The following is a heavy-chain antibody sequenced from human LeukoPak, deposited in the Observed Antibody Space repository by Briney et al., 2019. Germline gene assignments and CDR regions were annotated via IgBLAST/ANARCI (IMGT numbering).Heavy chain of an antibody. CDR1: GGSFSGSSYY. CDR2: MYYSGST. CDR3: ARHFDRDGYKSNAFDI. V-gene: IGHV4-39*01. J-gene: IGHJ3*02. Sequence: PSETLSLTXTVSGGSFSGSSYYWGWIRQPPGKGLEWIGSMYYSGSTYYNASLRSRVTISVDTSKNQFSLKLSSVTAADTAVYYCARHFDRDGYKSNAFDIWGQGTMVTVSS. D-gene: IGHD5-24*01.